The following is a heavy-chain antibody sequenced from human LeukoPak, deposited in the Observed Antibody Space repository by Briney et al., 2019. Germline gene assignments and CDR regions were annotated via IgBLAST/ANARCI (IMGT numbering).Heavy chain of an antibody. V-gene: IGHV4-30-4*08. J-gene: IGHJ3*02. D-gene: IGHD2-8*01. CDR1: GGSISSGDYY. Sequence: SQTLSLTCTVSGGSISSGDYYWSWIRQPPGQGLERLGYIYWSGSTYYNPSLKSRVTIAVDTSKNQFSLKLSSVTAADTAVYYCARPYAGIGDAFDIWGQGTMVTVSS. CDR3: ARPYAGIGDAFDI. CDR2: IYWSGST.